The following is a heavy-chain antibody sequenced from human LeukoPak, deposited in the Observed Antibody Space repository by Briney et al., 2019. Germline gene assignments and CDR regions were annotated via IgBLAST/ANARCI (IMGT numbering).Heavy chain of an antibody. Sequence: GASVKVCCKASGYTFISYGISWVRQAPGQGLEWMGWISAYNGNTNYAQKLQGRVTMTTDTSTSTAYMELRSLRSDDTAVYYCARRGGSGLVGYYYYYGMDVWGQGTTVTVSS. D-gene: IGHD2-15*01. V-gene: IGHV1-18*01. J-gene: IGHJ6*02. CDR3: ARRGGSGLVGYYYYYGMDV. CDR1: GYTFISYG. CDR2: ISAYNGNT.